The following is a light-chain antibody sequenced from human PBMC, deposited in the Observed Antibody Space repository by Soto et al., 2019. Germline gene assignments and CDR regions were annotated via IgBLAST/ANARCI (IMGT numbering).Light chain of an antibody. CDR1: QGVSSY. J-gene: IGKJ1*01. Sequence: VLTQSAGTLSLSPGERATLSCRASQGVSSYLAWYQQKPGQAPRLLIYGASSRATGIPDRFSGSGSGTDFTLTISRLEPEDFAVYYCQQYGSSGRPFRQGTKVEIK. CDR3: QQYGSSGRP. CDR2: GAS. V-gene: IGKV3-20*01.